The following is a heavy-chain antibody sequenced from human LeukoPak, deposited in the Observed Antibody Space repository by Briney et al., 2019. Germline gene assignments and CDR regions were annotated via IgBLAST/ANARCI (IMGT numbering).Heavy chain of an antibody. Sequence: PGGSLRLSCAASGFTFSNYGIHWVRQAPGKGLEWVAFVRSDGGIKYYADSVKGRFTISRDNSRTTVYLKMNSLRAEDTAVYYCAKGVYDFWSGYTIDYWGQGTLVTVSS. CDR1: GFTFSNYG. V-gene: IGHV3-30*02. J-gene: IGHJ4*02. CDR3: AKGVYDFWSGYTIDY. D-gene: IGHD3-3*01. CDR2: VRSDGGIK.